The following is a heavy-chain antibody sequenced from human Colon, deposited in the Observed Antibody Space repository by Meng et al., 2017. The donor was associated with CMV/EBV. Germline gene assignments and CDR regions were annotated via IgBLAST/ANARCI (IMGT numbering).Heavy chain of an antibody. V-gene: IGHV3-30*04. J-gene: IGHJ4*02. CDR1: GFIFSHYA. CDR3: ARERTGYYSEC. Sequence: GESLKISCAASGFIFSHYAMHWVRQAPGKGLEWVSMISHDGSHEFYADSVKGRFTISRDSSKNTLFLQMNGLRADDTAIYYCARERTGYYSECWGQGTLVTVSS. CDR2: ISHDGSHE. D-gene: IGHD3-9*01.